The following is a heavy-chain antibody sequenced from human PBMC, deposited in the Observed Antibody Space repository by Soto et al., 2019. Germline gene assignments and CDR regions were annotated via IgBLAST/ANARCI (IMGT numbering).Heavy chain of an antibody. CDR3: ARVTMVIRDSDHFGVDV. CDR1: GFPISSTYS. V-gene: IGHV4-38-2*02. CDR2: ISHSGTT. D-gene: IGHD4-17*01. J-gene: IGHJ6*02. Sequence: PSETLSLTCLVSGFPISSTYSWGWIRQPPGKGLEGIGRISHSGTTSYSPSPTSRVSISVDTSKNQVSLKLTSVTAADTAVYFCARVTMVIRDSDHFGVDVWGHGTTVTVSS.